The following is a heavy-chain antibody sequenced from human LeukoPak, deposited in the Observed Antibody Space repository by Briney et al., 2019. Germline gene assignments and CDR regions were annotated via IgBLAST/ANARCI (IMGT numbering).Heavy chain of an antibody. Sequence: QPGGSLRLSCAASGFTFSSYAMSWVRQAPGKGLEWVSAISGSGGSTYYADSVKGRFTISRDNSKNTLYLQMNSLRAEDTAVYYCAKSPPEGITIFGVVIMSAEYFQHWGQGTLVTVSS. CDR1: GFTFSSYA. CDR2: ISGSGGST. J-gene: IGHJ1*01. V-gene: IGHV3-23*01. CDR3: AKSPPEGITIFGVVIMSAEYFQH. D-gene: IGHD3-3*01.